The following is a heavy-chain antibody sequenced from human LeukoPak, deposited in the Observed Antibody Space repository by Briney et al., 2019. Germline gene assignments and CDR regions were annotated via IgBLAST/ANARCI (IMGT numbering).Heavy chain of an antibody. CDR3: ARAVRIFGIAADGTNFDY. Sequence: LSLTCAADGGSFSSLYRSWTRHPPWKRREQLGEIDHSGSSNYTPSLKSRVTTSVDTSIPQLSLKLSCVTAAATAVYRCARAVRIFGIAADGTNFDYWGQGTLVTVSS. J-gene: IGHJ4*02. CDR2: IDHSGSS. V-gene: IGHV4-34*01. CDR1: GGSFSSLY. D-gene: IGHD6-13*01.